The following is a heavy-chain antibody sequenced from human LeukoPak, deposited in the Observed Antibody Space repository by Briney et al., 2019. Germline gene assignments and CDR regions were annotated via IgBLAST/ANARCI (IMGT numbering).Heavy chain of an antibody. D-gene: IGHD3-10*01. CDR3: ARRITMVRGVSNWFDP. CDR2: IYPGDSDT. CDR1: GYSFTSYW. J-gene: IGHJ5*02. Sequence: GESLKISCKGSGYSFTSYWIGWVRQMPGKGLEWMGIIYPGDSDTRYSPSFQGQVTISADKSISTAYLQRSSLKASDTAMYYCARRITMVRGVSNWFDPWGQGTLVTVSS. V-gene: IGHV5-51*01.